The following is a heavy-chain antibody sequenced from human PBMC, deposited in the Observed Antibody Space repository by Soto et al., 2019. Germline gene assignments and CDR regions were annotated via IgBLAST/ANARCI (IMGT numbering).Heavy chain of an antibody. Sequence: ASVKVSCKASGYTFTSYGISWVRQAPGQGLEWMGWISAYSGNTNYAQKLQGRVTMTTDTSTSTAYMELRSLRAEDTAVYYCAKKPPPSIAAAGYFDYWGQGTLVTVSS. J-gene: IGHJ4*02. V-gene: IGHV1-18*01. CDR2: ISAYSGNT. CDR3: AKKPPPSIAAAGYFDY. D-gene: IGHD6-13*01. CDR1: GYTFTSYG.